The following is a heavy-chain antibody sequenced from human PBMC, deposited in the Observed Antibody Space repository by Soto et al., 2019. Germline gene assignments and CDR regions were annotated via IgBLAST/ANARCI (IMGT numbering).Heavy chain of an antibody. J-gene: IGHJ6*02. CDR1: GYSFTDYH. CDR2: INPKSGGT. D-gene: IGHD2-8*01. Sequence: GASVKVSCRASGYSFTDYHIHWVRQAPGQGLEWLGRINPKSGGTSTAQKFQGWVTMTTDTSISTASMELTRLTSDDTAIYYCARGDSTDCSNGVCSFFYNHDMDVWGQGTTVTVSS. CDR3: ARGDSTDCSNGVCSFFYNHDMDV. V-gene: IGHV1-2*04.